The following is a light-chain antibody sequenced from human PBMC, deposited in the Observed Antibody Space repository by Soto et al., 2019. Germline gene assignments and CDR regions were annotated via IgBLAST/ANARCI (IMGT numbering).Light chain of an antibody. Sequence: DIVMTQSPDSLAVSLGERATINCKSSQSVLYRSDNRNHLAWYQQKAGQPPKLLIYWASTRESGVPDRFSGSGSGTDFTLTISSLQSEDFAVYYCQQYIRWPLTFGGGTKVEIK. CDR2: WAS. CDR1: QSVLYRSDNRNH. CDR3: QQYIRWPLT. V-gene: IGKV4-1*01. J-gene: IGKJ4*01.